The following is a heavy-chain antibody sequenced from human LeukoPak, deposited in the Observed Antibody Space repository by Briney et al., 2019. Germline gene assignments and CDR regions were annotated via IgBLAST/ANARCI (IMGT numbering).Heavy chain of an antibody. J-gene: IGHJ4*02. CDR2: ISSSSSTI. CDR1: GFTFSSYS. V-gene: IGHV3-48*01. CDR3: ASLSLGHY. D-gene: IGHD6-6*01. Sequence: GGSLRLSCAASGFTFSSYSMNWVRQAPGKGLEWVSYISSSSSTIYYADSVKGRFTISRDTSKNTLSLQMNSLRAEDTAVYYCASLSLGHYWGQGTLVTVSS.